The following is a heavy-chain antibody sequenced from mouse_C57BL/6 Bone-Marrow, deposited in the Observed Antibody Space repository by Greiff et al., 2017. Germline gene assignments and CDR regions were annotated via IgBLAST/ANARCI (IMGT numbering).Heavy chain of an antibody. CDR1: GYTFTSYG. J-gene: IGHJ4*01. V-gene: IGHV1-81*01. CDR2: IYPRSGNT. Sequence: VKLVESGAELARPGASVKLSCKASGYTFTSYGISWVQQRTGQGLEWIGEIYPRSGNTYYNEKFKGKATLTADKSSSTAYMELRSLTSEDSAVYCCARWDGVVAHYYAMDYWGQGTSVTVSS. D-gene: IGHD1-1*01. CDR3: ARWDGVVAHYYAMDY.